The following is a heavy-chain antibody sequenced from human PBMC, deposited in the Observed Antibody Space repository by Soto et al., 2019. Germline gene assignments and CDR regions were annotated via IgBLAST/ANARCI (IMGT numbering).Heavy chain of an antibody. CDR3: VKDLGDIVVVVAATSAFDI. CDR1: GFTFSSYG. CDR2: ISYDGSNK. V-gene: IGHV3-30*18. D-gene: IGHD2-15*01. Sequence: GGSLRLSCAASGFTFSSYGMHWVRQAPGKGLEWVAVISYDGSNKYYADSVKGRFTISRDNSKNTLYLQMNSLRAEDTAVYYCVKDLGDIVVVVAATSAFDIWGQGTMVTVSS. J-gene: IGHJ3*02.